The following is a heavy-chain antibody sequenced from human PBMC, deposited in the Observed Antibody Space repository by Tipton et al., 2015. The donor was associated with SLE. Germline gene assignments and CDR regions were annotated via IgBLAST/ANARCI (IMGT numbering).Heavy chain of an antibody. V-gene: IGHV4-61*10. J-gene: IGHJ4*02. CDR1: GASITSGTYY. D-gene: IGHD3-3*01. Sequence: TLSLTCTVSGASITSGTYYWNWIRHPAGKGLEWIGYIYHSGSTDYNPSLKRRATISADTSKNQFSLKLSSVTAADTAMFYCASGTLEWSHEPDYWGQGTLVTVSS. CDR3: ASGTLEWSHEPDY. CDR2: IYHSGST.